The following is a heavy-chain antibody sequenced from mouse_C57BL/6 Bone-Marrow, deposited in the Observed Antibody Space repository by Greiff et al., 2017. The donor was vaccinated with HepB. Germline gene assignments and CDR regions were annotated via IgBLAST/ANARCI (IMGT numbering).Heavy chain of an antibody. V-gene: IGHV1-69*01. CDR3: ARFLTYYAMDY. CDR2: IDPSDSYT. CDR1: GYTFTSYW. Sequence: VQLQQPGAELVMPGASVKLSCKASGYTFTSYWMHWVKQRPGQGLEWIGEIDPSDSYTNYNQKFKGKSTLTVDKSSSTAYMQLSILTSEDSAVYYCARFLTYYAMDYWGQGTSVTVSS. J-gene: IGHJ4*01. D-gene: IGHD4-1*01.